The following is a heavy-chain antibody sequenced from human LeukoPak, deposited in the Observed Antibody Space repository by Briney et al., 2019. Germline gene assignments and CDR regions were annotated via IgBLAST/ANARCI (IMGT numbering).Heavy chain of an antibody. CDR1: GFTFSSSW. D-gene: IGHD1-26*01. CDR3: ARLDSGSYYTAIDY. CDR2: INTDGGGT. J-gene: IGHJ4*02. Sequence: GGSLRLSCAASGFTFSSSWMHWVRQAPGKGLVWVSRINTDGGGTTYADSVKGRFTISRDNAKNTLYLQMNSLRAEDTAVYYCARLDSGSYYTAIDYWGQGTLVTVSS. V-gene: IGHV3-74*01.